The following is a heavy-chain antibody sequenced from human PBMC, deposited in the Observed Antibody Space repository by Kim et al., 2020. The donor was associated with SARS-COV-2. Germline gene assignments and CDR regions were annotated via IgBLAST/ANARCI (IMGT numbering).Heavy chain of an antibody. D-gene: IGHD6-19*01. Sequence: ASVKVSCKASGYTFTSYYIHWVRQAPGQGLEWMGIINSSAGSTFYAQKFQGRVTMTRDTSTTTVYMELSSLRSEDTAVYYCARDRAVAGKENNFDYWGQGTLATVSS. J-gene: IGHJ4*02. CDR3: ARDRAVAGKENNFDY. CDR2: INSSAGST. V-gene: IGHV1-46*01. CDR1: GYTFTSYY.